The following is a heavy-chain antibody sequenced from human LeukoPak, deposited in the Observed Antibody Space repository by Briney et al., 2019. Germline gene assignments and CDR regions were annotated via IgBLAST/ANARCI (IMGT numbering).Heavy chain of an antibody. D-gene: IGHD2-15*01. J-gene: IGHJ6*02. V-gene: IGHV3-33*01. CDR3: AREDIVVVVAATAYYYGMDV. CDR1: GFTFSSYG. Sequence: PGGSLRPSCAASGFTFSSYGMHWVRQAPGKGLEWVAVIWYDGSNKYYADSVKGRYTISRDNSKNTLYLQMNRLRAEDTAVYYCAREDIVVVVAATAYYYGMDVWGQGTTVTVSS. CDR2: IWYDGSNK.